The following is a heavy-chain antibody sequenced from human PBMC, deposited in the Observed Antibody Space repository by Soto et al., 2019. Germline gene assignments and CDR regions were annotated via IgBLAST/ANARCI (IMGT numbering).Heavy chain of an antibody. CDR1: GGTFSNYT. J-gene: IGHJ6*03. CDR3: ARGGRDYDILTGPSAYYYYLDV. CDR2: IIPILGIA. D-gene: IGHD3-9*01. Sequence: QVQLVQSGAEVKKPGSSVKVSCKASGGTFSNYTISWVRQAPGQGLEWMGRIIPILGIANYAQKFQGRGMITADKSASTAYMELSSLRSEDTAVYYCARGGRDYDILTGPSAYYYYLDVWGKGTTVTVSS. V-gene: IGHV1-69*02.